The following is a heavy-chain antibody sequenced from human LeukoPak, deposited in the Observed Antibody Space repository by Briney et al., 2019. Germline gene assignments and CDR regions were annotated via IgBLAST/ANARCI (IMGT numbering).Heavy chain of an antibody. Sequence: PGGSLRLSCAASGFTFSSYEMNWVRQAPGKGLEWVSYISSSGSTIYYADSVKGRFTISRDNAKNSLYLQMNSLRAEDTAVYYCARAPRGSGSYFVYWGQGTLVTVSS. D-gene: IGHD1-26*01. CDR3: ARAPRGSGSYFVY. V-gene: IGHV3-48*03. CDR2: ISSSGSTI. CDR1: GFTFSSYE. J-gene: IGHJ4*02.